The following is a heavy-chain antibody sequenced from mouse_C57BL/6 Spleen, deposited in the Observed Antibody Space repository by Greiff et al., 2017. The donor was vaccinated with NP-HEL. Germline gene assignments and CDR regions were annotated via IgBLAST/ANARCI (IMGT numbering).Heavy chain of an antibody. V-gene: IGHV1-69*01. Sequence: QVQLQQPGAELVMPGASVKLSCKASGYTFTSYWMHWVKQRPGQGLEWIGEIDPSDSYTNYNQKFKGKSTLTVDKSSSTAYMQLSSLTSEDSAVYYCARGTEGWFAYWGQGTLVTVSA. D-gene: IGHD3-3*01. J-gene: IGHJ3*01. CDR3: ARGTEGWFAY. CDR2: IDPSDSYT. CDR1: GYTFTSYW.